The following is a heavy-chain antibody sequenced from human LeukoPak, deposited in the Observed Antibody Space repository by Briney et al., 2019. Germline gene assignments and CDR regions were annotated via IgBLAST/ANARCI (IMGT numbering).Heavy chain of an antibody. D-gene: IGHD2-21*02. Sequence: GGSLRLSCAASGFTFSSYAMSWVRQAPGKGLEWVSAISGSGGSTYYADSVKGRFAISRDNSKNTLYLQMNSLRAEDTAVYYCAKVSRVVTACFDYWGQGTLVTVSS. CDR3: AKVSRVVTACFDY. V-gene: IGHV3-23*01. CDR1: GFTFSSYA. J-gene: IGHJ4*02. CDR2: ISGSGGST.